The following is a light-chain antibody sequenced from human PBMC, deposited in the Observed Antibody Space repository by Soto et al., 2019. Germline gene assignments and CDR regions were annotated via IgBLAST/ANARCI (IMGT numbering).Light chain of an antibody. CDR1: STDIGGYKF. Sequence: QSALTQPASVSGSLGQSITISCTGTSTDIGGYKFVSWYQQNPGKAPKLIIYEATKRPSVISTRFSASKSGNAASLTISGLQAEDEAEYYCCSYAGSFTWVFGGGTKVTVL. J-gene: IGLJ3*02. V-gene: IGLV2-23*01. CDR3: CSYAGSFTWV. CDR2: EAT.